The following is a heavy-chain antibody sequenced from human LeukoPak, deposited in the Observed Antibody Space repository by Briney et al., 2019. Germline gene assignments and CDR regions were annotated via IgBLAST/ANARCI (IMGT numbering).Heavy chain of an antibody. V-gene: IGHV4-31*03. D-gene: IGHD2-21*02. CDR3: ARDVVVTSSPDAFDI. J-gene: IGHJ3*02. Sequence: ASETLSLTCSVPGDSVSSGGYYWTWISPHPGNGLEWLVYISNSLTTSYSPSLNSRVFISVDTFTNKFSLRLSSVTHAEAAAYYCARDVVVTSSPDAFDIWGQGTMVTVSS. CDR2: ISNSLTT. CDR1: GDSVSSGGYY.